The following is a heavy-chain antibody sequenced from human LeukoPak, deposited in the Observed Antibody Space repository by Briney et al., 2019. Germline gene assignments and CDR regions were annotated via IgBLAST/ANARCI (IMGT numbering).Heavy chain of an antibody. D-gene: IGHD6-13*01. V-gene: IGHV1-69*05. CDR2: IIPIFGTA. CDR1: GGTFSSYA. CDR3: ARVSGSSPDYYYYYMDV. J-gene: IGHJ6*03. Sequence: SVKVSCKASGGTFSSYAISWVRQAPGQGLEWMGGIIPIFGTANYAQKFQGRVTITTDESTSTAYMELSSLRPEDTAVYYCARVSGSSPDYYYYYMDVWGKGTTVTVSS.